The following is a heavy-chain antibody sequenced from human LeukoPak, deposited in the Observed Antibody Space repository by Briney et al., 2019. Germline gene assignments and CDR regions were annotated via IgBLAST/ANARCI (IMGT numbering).Heavy chain of an antibody. CDR2: ISYDGSNK. D-gene: IGHD1-26*01. V-gene: IGHV3-30-3*01. CDR3: GGSWVG. Sequence: GGSLRLSCAASGFTFSNAWMSWVRQAPGKGLEWVAVISYDGSNKYYADSVKGRFTISRDNSKNTLYLQMNSLRAEDTAVYYCGGSWVGWGQGTMVTVSS. J-gene: IGHJ3*01. CDR1: GFTFSNAW.